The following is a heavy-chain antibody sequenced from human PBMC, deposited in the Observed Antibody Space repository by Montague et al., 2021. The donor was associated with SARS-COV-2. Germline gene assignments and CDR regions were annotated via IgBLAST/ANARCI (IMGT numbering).Heavy chain of an antibody. D-gene: IGHD3-9*01. CDR2: VSHPGSA. J-gene: IGHJ4*02. CDR3: ARGVYNRVIFVVSPRYYFDY. CDR1: TEAFNGYY. Sequence: SETLSLTCAVYTEAFNGYYWTWIRQPPGKGLGWTGEVSHPGSAKYNPSLKSRVSISLNTYRKQVSLSLTSVTAADTATYYCARGVYNRVIFVVSPRYYFDYWGQGNKVAVSA. V-gene: IGHV4-34*01.